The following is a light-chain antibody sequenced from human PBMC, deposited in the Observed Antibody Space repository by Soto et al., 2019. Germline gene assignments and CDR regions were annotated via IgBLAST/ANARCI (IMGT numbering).Light chain of an antibody. V-gene: IGKV3-20*01. CDR2: GAS. CDR1: QSVSNY. CDR3: QQYSSSPIT. J-gene: IGKJ5*01. Sequence: EIVLTQSPATLSLSPGERATLSCRASQSVSNYLAWYQQRPGQPPRLLISGASSRATDTPDRFSGSGSGTDFTLTIAGLEPADSAVYYCQQYSSSPITFGQGTRLEIK.